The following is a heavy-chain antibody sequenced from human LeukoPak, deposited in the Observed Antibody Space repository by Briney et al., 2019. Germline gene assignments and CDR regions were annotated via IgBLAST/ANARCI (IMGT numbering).Heavy chain of an antibody. CDR3: ARDFRITIFSYGMDV. CDR2: ISSSSSFI. V-gene: IGHV3-21*01. CDR1: GFTFSSYA. Sequence: GGSLRLSCAASGFTFSSYAMSWVRQAPGKELEWVSSISSSSSFIYYADSVKGRFTISRDNAKNSVFLQMNSLRVEDTAVYYCARDFRITIFSYGMDVWGQGTTVTVSS. J-gene: IGHJ6*02. D-gene: IGHD3-3*01.